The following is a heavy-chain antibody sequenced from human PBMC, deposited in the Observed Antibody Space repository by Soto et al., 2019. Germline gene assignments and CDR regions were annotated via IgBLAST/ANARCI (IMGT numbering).Heavy chain of an antibody. V-gene: IGHV1-69*13. J-gene: IGHJ6*02. Sequence: ASVKVSCKASGGTFSSYAISWVRQAPGQGLEWMGGIIPIFGTANYAQKFQGRVTVTADESTSTAYMELSSLRSEDTAVYYCASSDYVWGSYRLGNYYYYGTDVWGQGTTVTVSS. D-gene: IGHD3-16*02. CDR1: GGTFSSYA. CDR2: IIPIFGTA. CDR3: ASSDYVWGSYRLGNYYYYGTDV.